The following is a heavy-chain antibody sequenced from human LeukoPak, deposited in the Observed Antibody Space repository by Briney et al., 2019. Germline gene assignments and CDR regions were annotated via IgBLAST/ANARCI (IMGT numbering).Heavy chain of an antibody. J-gene: IGHJ4*02. Sequence: PGESLKISCKGSGYSFSSYWIAWVRQMPGKGLEWMGVIYPRDSRTTYSPSFQDQVTISADKSISTAYLQWTSLKASDTAMYYCARHLSGITSSPNYWGPGTLVTVSS. CDR2: IYPRDSRT. D-gene: IGHD1-20*01. CDR1: GYSFSSYW. CDR3: ARHLSGITSSPNY. V-gene: IGHV5-51*01.